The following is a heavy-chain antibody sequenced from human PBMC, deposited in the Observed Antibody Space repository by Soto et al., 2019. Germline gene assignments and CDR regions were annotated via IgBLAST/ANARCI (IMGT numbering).Heavy chain of an antibody. J-gene: IGHJ5*02. CDR3: ARHKSGSDWLDP. Sequence: SETLSLTCTVSGGSISDISYCWGWIRRPPGKGLQWIGCMFYSGATYYNPSLKNRVTLSVDTSNNEFSLKLVSVTAPDTAVYYCARHKSGSDWLDPWGQGTLVTVSS. CDR1: GGSISDISYC. V-gene: IGHV4-39*01. D-gene: IGHD2-15*01. CDR2: MFYSGAT.